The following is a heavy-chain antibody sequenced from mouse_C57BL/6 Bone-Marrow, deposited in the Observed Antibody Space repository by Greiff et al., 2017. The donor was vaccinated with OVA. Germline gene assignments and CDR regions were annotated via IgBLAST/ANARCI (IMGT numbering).Heavy chain of an antibody. D-gene: IGHD2-4*01. CDR2: IDPSDSYT. CDR1: GYTFTSYW. J-gene: IGHJ3*01. Sequence: QVQLQQPGAELVKPGASVKLSCKASGYTFTSYWMQWVKQRPGQGLEWIGEIDPSDSYTNYNQKFKGKATLTVDTSSSTAYMQLSSLTSEDSAVYYCAREGGYEYDEGSWFAYWGQGTLVTVSA. CDR3: AREGGYEYDEGSWFAY. V-gene: IGHV1-50*01.